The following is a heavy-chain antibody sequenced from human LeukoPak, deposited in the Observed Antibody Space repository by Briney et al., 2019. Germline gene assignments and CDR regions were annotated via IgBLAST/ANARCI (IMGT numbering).Heavy chain of an antibody. CDR2: ISSSGSTI. D-gene: IGHD4-23*01. J-gene: IGHJ4*02. CDR1: GLTFSSYE. CDR3: ARDYGGNPYYFDY. Sequence: PGGSLRLSCAASGLTFSSYEMNWVRQAPGKGLEWVSYISSSGSTIYYADSVKGRFTISRDNAKNSLYLQMNSLRAEDTALYYCARDYGGNPYYFDYWGQGTLVTVSS. V-gene: IGHV3-48*03.